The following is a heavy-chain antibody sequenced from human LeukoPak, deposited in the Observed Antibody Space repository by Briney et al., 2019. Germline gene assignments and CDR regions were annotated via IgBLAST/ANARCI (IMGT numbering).Heavy chain of an antibody. CDR2: IYYSGST. V-gene: IGHV4-59*01. J-gene: IGHJ3*02. D-gene: IGHD1-26*01. Sequence: PSETLSLTCTVSGGSISSYYWSWIRQPPGKGLEWIGYIYYSGSTNYNPSLKSRVTISVDTSKNQFSLKLSSVTAADTAVYYCAKEWELPTWDAFDIWGQGTMVTVSS. CDR3: AKEWELPTWDAFDI. CDR1: GGSISSYY.